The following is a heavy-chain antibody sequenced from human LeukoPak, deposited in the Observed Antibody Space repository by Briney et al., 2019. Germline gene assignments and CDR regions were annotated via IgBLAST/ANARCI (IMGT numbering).Heavy chain of an antibody. V-gene: IGHV4-39*07. Sequence: PLETLSLTCTVSGGSIRSSSYYWGWIRQPPGKGLEWVGNIYYSGSTYYNPSLESRVTISVDTSMTQFSLRLTSVTAADTAVYYCARVTPSNPTVTTLAFDYWGQGTLVTVSS. J-gene: IGHJ4*02. CDR2: IYYSGST. CDR1: GGSIRSSSYY. D-gene: IGHD4-17*01. CDR3: ARVTPSNPTVTTLAFDY.